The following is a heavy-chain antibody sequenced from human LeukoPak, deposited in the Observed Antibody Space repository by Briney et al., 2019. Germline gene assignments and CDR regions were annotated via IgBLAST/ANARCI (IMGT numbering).Heavy chain of an antibody. CDR1: GFTFTTYC. J-gene: IGHJ3*02. Sequence: PGDSLRLSCAASGFTFTTYCMAWVRQAPGKGLEWVANIKQDGSQNQYVDSVKGRFTISRDNTKNSLYLQMNRLTAEATAGYYCARGDGYCYNQGGGDSFDIWGQGTMVTVSS. CDR3: ARGDGYCYNQGGGDSFDI. CDR2: IKQDGSQN. V-gene: IGHV3-7*03. D-gene: IGHD2-15*01.